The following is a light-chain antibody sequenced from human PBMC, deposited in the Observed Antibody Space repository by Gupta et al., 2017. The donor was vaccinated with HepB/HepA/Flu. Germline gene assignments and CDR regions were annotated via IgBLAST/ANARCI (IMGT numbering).Light chain of an antibody. CDR1: QDISNY. CDR2: DAS. Sequence: DIQMTQSPSSLSASVGDRVTITCQASQDISNYLNWYQQKPGKAPKLLIYDASNLGTGVPSRFSGSGSGTDFTFTISSLQPEDFATYYCQQDDNLPATFGGGTKVEIK. CDR3: QQDDNLPAT. J-gene: IGKJ4*01. V-gene: IGKV1-33*01.